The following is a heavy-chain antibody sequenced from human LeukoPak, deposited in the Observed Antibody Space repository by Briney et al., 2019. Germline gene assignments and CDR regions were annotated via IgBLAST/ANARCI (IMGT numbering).Heavy chain of an antibody. CDR2: IYSGGTT. CDR3: ARDGDGDSKYYYGMDV. CDR1: GFTVSSNY. V-gene: IGHV3-53*01. Sequence: PGGSQKLSCAASGFTVSSNYMSWVRQAPGKGLEWVSVIYSGGTTYYADSVKGRFTISRDNSKNTLYLQMNSLRAEDTAVYYCARDGDGDSKYYYGMDVWGQGTTVTVSS. J-gene: IGHJ6*02. D-gene: IGHD4-17*01.